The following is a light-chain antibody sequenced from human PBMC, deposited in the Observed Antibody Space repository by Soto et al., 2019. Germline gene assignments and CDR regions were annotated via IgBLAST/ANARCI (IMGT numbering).Light chain of an antibody. CDR1: TSNIGAGYD. J-gene: IGLJ3*02. CDR3: QSYDSSLSGSGV. Sequence: QSVLTQPPSVSGAPGQRVTISCTGGTSNIGAGYDVNWYQQLPGTAPKLLISANNIRPSGVPDRFSGSKSGTSASLAITGLQAEDEADYYCQSYDSSLSGSGVFGGGTKLTVL. CDR2: ANN. V-gene: IGLV1-40*01.